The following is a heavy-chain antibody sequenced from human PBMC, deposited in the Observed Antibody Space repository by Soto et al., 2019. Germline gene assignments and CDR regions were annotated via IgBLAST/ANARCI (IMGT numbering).Heavy chain of an antibody. CDR3: ARAPPGPSPRWVL. J-gene: IGHJ6*02. D-gene: IGHD3-10*01. Sequence: QLQLRESGSGLVKPSETLSLTCTVSGGSISSGGYSWGWIRQSPEKGLEWLGCIYPTGTTYYHPSLKSRVTISVDTSRNQFSLNLTSVTAADTAVYFCARAPPGPSPRWVLWGQGTTVTVSS. CDR2: IYPTGTT. CDR1: GGSISSGGYS. V-gene: IGHV4-30-2*06.